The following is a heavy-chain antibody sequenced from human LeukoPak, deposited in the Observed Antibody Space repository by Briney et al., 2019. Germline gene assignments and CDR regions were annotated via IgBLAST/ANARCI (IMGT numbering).Heavy chain of an antibody. J-gene: IGHJ4*02. Sequence: SETLSLTCAVYGGSFSGYYWSWIRQPPGKGLEWIGEINHSGSTNYNPSLKSRVTISVDTSKNQFSLKLSSVTAADTAVYYCARDGGLLWFGEFSPTFDYWGQGTLVTVSS. CDR3: ARDGGLLWFGEFSPTFDY. CDR1: GGSFSGYY. V-gene: IGHV4-34*01. CDR2: INHSGST. D-gene: IGHD3-10*01.